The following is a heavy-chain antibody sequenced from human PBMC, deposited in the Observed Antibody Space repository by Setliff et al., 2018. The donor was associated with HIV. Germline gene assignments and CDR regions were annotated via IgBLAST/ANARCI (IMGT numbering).Heavy chain of an antibody. CDR2: IFSNDEK. CDR3: AHRSEEKSYGMDV. J-gene: IGHJ6*02. CDR1: GDSIRSHYW. V-gene: IGHV2-26*01. Sequence: ETLSLTCTVSGDSIRSHYWSWIRQPPGKALEWLAHIFSNDEKSYSTSLKTRLTISKDTSKNQVVLQMTNMDPVDTATYYCAHRSEEKSYGMDVWGQGTTVTVSS.